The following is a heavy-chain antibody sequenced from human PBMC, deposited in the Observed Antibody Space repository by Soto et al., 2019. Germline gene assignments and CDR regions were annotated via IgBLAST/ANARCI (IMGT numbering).Heavy chain of an antibody. CDR2: INGSGRNT. CDR3: EKDGGSVCSGGTCYFQAPDY. D-gene: IGHD2-8*02. J-gene: IGHJ4*02. V-gene: IGHV3-23*04. CDR1: GFTFSSYA. Sequence: EVQLVESGGGLVQPGGSLRLSCAASGFTFSSYAMSWVRQAPGKGLEWVSGINGSGRNTYYADSVKGRFTISRDNSKNTLSVQMDSMRVEDTALYYCEKDGGSVCSGGTCYFQAPDYWGQGTLVTVSS.